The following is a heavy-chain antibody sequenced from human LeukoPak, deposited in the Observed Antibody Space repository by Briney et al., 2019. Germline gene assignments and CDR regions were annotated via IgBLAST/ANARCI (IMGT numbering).Heavy chain of an antibody. CDR2: MNKDGSEK. J-gene: IGHJ6*02. D-gene: IGHD1/OR15-1a*01. CDR3: ARNNDMDV. Sequence: PGGSLRLSCAASGSILSNHWMTWVRQAPGKGPEWVANMNKDGSEKYYVDSVEGRFTISRDTAKNSLYLQMNNLRAEDTALYYCARNNDMDVWGQGTTVIVSS. V-gene: IGHV3-7*03. CDR1: GSILSNHW.